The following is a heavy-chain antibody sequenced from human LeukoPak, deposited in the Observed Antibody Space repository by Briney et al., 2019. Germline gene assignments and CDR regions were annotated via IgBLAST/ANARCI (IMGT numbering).Heavy chain of an antibody. Sequence: GGSLRLSCAASGFTFGSYGMSWVRQAPGKGLEWVSFITPNADRTSYADSVEGRFTISRDNPRNTLYMQMDSLRDEDTAIYYCAIMHGYYDGSGYWVQWGQGTLVTVSS. CDR2: ITPNADRT. CDR1: GFTFGSYG. CDR3: AIMHGYYDGSGYWVQ. J-gene: IGHJ1*01. D-gene: IGHD3-22*01. V-gene: IGHV3-23*01.